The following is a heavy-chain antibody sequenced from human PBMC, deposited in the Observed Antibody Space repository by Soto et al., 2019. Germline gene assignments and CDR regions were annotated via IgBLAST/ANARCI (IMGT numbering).Heavy chain of an antibody. CDR1: GYTFTSYD. V-gene: IGHV1-8*01. CDR3: TGGPPNWGFDS. CDR2: MSPKTANT. J-gene: IGHJ5*01. D-gene: IGHD7-27*01. Sequence: GASVKVSCKASGYTFTSYDINWVRQTAGQGLEWMGWMSPKTANTGYAQKFQDRVTMTRSTSISTAYMELSSLTSEGTAVYYCTGGPPNWGFDSWGQGTPVTVSS.